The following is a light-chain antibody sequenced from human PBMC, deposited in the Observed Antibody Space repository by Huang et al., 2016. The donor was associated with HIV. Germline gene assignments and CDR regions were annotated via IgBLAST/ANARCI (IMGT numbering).Light chain of an antibody. V-gene: IGKV1-33*01. J-gene: IGKJ4*01. Sequence: DIQMTQSPSSLSSSLGDRVTITCQASQDISTYLNWYQQKPGKAPKLLIYDASNLETGVTSRFSGSGSGTDFTFTISSLQPEDIATYYCQQYDNRITFGGGTKVEIK. CDR3: QQYDNRIT. CDR2: DAS. CDR1: QDISTY.